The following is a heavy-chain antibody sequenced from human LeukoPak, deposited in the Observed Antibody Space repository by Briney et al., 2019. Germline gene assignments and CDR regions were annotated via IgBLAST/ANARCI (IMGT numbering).Heavy chain of an antibody. V-gene: IGHV3-23*01. J-gene: IGHJ4*02. Sequence: GGSLRLSCAASGFTFSSYAMSWGRQAPGRGLEWVSAISGSGGTTYYADSVKGRFTISRDNSKNTLYLQMNSLRAEDTAVYYCAKDPRSYFDFWADWGQGTLITVSS. CDR1: GFTFSSYA. CDR3: AKDPRSYFDFWAD. CDR2: ISGSGGTT. D-gene: IGHD3-3*01.